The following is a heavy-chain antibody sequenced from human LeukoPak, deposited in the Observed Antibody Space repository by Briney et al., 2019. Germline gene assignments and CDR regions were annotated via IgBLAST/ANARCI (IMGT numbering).Heavy chain of an antibody. CDR1: GFNFGAYA. CDR3: ARGDRYDY. D-gene: IGHD6-25*01. J-gene: IGHJ4*02. Sequence: PGGSLRLSCTTSGFNFGAYAMSWVRQAPGKGLEWVSYISDTSGTIYYADSVKGRFTISRDNTKNSLYLEMKSLRVEDTAVYYCARGDRYDYWGRGTLVTVSS. CDR2: ISDTSGTI. V-gene: IGHV3-48*03.